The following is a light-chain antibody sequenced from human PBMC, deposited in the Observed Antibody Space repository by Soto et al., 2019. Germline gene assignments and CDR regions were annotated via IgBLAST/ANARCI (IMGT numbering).Light chain of an antibody. CDR1: QDISKY. V-gene: IGKV1-33*01. CDR2: DAS. J-gene: IGKJ3*01. CDR3: QQYDNLPFP. Sequence: DIQMTQSPSSLSASVGDRVTITCQASQDISKYLNWYQQKSGKAPKLLIYDASNLETGVPSRFSGSGSGTDFTFTISSLQPEDIATYYCQQYDNLPFPFGPGTKVDIK.